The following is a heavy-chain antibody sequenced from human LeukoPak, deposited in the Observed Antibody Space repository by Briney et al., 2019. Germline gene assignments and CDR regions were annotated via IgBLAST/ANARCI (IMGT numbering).Heavy chain of an antibody. D-gene: IGHD3-16*01. CDR2: IYMGSTT. Sequence: GSVRLSCAASGFTVSSHDMSGVRQAPGKGLEWVSVIYMGSTTFYADFMKGRFTISRHTSKKTLYLQMNSLRAEDTAVYYCARVGDEVAYTRGYLDYWGQGTPASVSS. V-gene: IGHV3-53*04. CDR1: GFTVSSHD. CDR3: ARVGDEVAYTRGYLDY. J-gene: IGHJ4*02.